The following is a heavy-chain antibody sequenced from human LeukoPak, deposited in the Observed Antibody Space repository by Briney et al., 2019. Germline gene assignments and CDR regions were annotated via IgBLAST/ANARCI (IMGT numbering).Heavy chain of an antibody. CDR2: ISGSGGST. CDR1: GFTFSSYG. Sequence: GGSLRLSCAASGFTFSSYGMSWVRQAPGKGLEWVSAISGSGGSTYYADSVKGRFTISRDNSKNTLYLQMNSLRAEDTAVYYCAKRGEGITMVRPLDYWGQGTLVTVSS. J-gene: IGHJ4*02. V-gene: IGHV3-23*01. D-gene: IGHD3-10*01. CDR3: AKRGEGITMVRPLDY.